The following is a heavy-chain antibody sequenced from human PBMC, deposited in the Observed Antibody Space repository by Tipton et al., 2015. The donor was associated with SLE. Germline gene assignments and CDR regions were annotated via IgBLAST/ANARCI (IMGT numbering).Heavy chain of an antibody. V-gene: IGHV4-61*08. CDR1: GGSISSGGYY. CDR2: IYTSGST. CDR3: AGRIAVAGLDY. D-gene: IGHD6-19*01. Sequence: TLSLTCTVSGGSISSGGYYWSWIRQHPGKGLEWIGYIYTSGSTNYNPSLKSRVTISVDTSKNQFSLKLSSVTAADTAVYYCAGRIAVAGLDYWGQGTLVTVSS. J-gene: IGHJ4*02.